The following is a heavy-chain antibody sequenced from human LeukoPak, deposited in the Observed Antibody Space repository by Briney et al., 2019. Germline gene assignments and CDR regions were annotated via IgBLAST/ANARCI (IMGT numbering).Heavy chain of an antibody. CDR2: IYPGDSNT. Sequence: GESVKISCKGSGYRFTNYWIGWVRQMPGKGLEWMGIIYPGDSNTRYSPSFQGQVTISADKSINTAYVQWSSLKASDTAMYYCARRVVNNRNWYFNLWGRGTLVTVSS. J-gene: IGHJ2*01. CDR3: ARRVVNNRNWYFNL. D-gene: IGHD4-23*01. CDR1: GYRFTNYW. V-gene: IGHV5-51*01.